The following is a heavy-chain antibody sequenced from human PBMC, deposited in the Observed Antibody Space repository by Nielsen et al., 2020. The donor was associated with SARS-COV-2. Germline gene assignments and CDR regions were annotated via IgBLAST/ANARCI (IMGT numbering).Heavy chain of an antibody. D-gene: IGHD1-26*01. J-gene: IGHJ4*02. Sequence: ASVKVSCKASGYTFTSYAMHWVRQAPGQRLEWMGWINAGNGNTKYSQKFQGRVTITRDTSASTAYMELSSLRSEDTAVYYCASLGPRGTENDYWGQGTLVTVSS. V-gene: IGHV1-3*01. CDR3: ASLGPRGTENDY. CDR2: INAGNGNT. CDR1: GYTFTSYA.